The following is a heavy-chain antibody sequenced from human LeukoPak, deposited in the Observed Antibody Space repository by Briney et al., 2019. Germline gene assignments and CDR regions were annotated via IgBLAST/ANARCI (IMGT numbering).Heavy chain of an antibody. D-gene: IGHD6-19*01. CDR2: IYTSGST. CDR1: GGSISSYY. Sequence: SETLSLTCTVSGGSISSYYWSWIRQSPGKGLEWIGRIYTSGSTNYNPSLKSRVTISVDTSKNQFSLKLSSVTAADTAVYYCARSSSSGWGFRFDPWGQGTLVTVSS. CDR3: ARSSSSGWGFRFDP. J-gene: IGHJ5*02. V-gene: IGHV4-4*07.